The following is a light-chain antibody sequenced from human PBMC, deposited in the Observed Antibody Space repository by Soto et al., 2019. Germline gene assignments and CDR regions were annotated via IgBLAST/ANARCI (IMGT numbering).Light chain of an antibody. CDR3: AAWDDSLGGPV. V-gene: IGLV1-47*02. Sequence: QSVLTQPPSASGTPGQRVTISCSGSSSNIGSNYVYWYQQLPGTAPKLLIYSNNQRPSGVPDRFSGSKAGTSVSLGISGLRSEDEGIYYCAAWDDSLGGPVFGGGTKLTVL. J-gene: IGLJ3*02. CDR1: SSNIGSNY. CDR2: SNN.